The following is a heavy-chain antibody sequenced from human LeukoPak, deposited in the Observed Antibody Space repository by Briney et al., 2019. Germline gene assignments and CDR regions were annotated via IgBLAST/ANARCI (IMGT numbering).Heavy chain of an antibody. CDR1: GFTFSSYS. D-gene: IGHD6-19*01. V-gene: IGHV3-21*04. CDR3: ARGLRFSGWIRQYYFDY. Sequence: GGSLRLSCAASGFTFSSYSMNWVRQAPGKGLEWVSSISSSSSYIYYADSVKGRFTISRDNAKNSLYLQMNSLRAEDTAVYYCARGLRFSGWIRQYYFDYWGQGTLVTVSS. CDR2: ISSSSSYI. J-gene: IGHJ4*02.